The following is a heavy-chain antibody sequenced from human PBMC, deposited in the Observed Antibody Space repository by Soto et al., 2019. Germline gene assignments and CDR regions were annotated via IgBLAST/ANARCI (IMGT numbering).Heavy chain of an antibody. Sequence: EVQLVQSGAEVKKPGESLKISCKASGYSFTNYWIGWVRQMPGKGLEWMGIIYPGDSDTRYSPSLQGQVTISADKSLSTAYLQWSSLEASDTATYYCAKRGVICGGGRCHHDGFDIWGQGTMVTVSS. D-gene: IGHD2-15*01. V-gene: IGHV5-51*03. CDR2: IYPGDSDT. CDR1: GYSFTNYW. CDR3: AKRGVICGGGRCHHDGFDI. J-gene: IGHJ3*02.